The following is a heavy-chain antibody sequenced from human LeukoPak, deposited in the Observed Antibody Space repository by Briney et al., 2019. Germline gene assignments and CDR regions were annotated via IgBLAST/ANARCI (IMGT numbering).Heavy chain of an antibody. CDR1: GFTVSSNY. V-gene: IGHV3-53*04. D-gene: IGHD5-12*01. J-gene: IGHJ6*02. CDR2: IYSGGST. CDR3: ARLWMRDYYYGMDV. Sequence: GGSLRLSCAASGFTVSSNYMSWVRQAPGKGLEWVSVIYSGGSTYYADSVNGRFTISRHTSKNTLYLQMNCLRAEDTAVYYCARLWMRDYYYGMDVWRQGTTVTVSS.